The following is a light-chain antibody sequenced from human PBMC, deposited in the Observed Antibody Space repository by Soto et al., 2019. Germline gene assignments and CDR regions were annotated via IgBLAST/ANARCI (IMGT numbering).Light chain of an antibody. CDR3: QQYNSYWT. CDR1: QSISSW. Sequence: DIQMTQSPSTLSASVGDRVTITCRASQSISSWLAWYQQKQGKAPKLLIYYASSLESGVPSRFSGSGSGTEFTLTISSLQPDDFATYYCQQYNSYWTFGQGTKVEIK. CDR2: YAS. J-gene: IGKJ1*01. V-gene: IGKV1-5*01.